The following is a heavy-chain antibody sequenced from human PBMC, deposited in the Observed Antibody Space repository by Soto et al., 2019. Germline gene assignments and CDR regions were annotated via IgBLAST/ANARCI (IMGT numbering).Heavy chain of an antibody. J-gene: IGHJ5*02. CDR1: GGSISSSSYY. V-gene: IGHV4-39*01. CDR2: IYYSGST. Sequence: SETLSLTCTVSGGSISSSSYYWGWIRQPPGKGLEWIGSIYYSGSTYYNPSLKSRVTISVDTSKNQFSLKLSSVTAADTAVYYCARPSRDSSSWYGTTKFDPWGQGTLVTVSS. CDR3: ARPSRDSSSWYGTTKFDP. D-gene: IGHD6-13*01.